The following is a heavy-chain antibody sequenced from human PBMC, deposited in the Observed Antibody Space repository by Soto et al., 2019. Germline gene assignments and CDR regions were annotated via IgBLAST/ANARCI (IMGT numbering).Heavy chain of an antibody. CDR3: ARDRYFYDSRGYYRTLDS. J-gene: IGHJ5*01. V-gene: IGHV4-59*01. D-gene: IGHD3-22*01. Sequence: QVQLQESGPGLVKPSETLSLSCFISGGSFSNDYWTWIRQSPGKGLEWIGYIVHTGITDYNPSVKSRVTISIDKSRNLFSLNLTSVTAADTAVYYCARDRYFYDSRGYYRTLDSWGQGTLVTVSS. CDR1: GGSFSNDY. CDR2: IVHTGIT.